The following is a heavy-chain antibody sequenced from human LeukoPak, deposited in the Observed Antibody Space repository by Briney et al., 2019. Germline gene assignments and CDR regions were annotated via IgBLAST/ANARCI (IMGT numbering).Heavy chain of an antibody. J-gene: IGHJ6*02. Sequence: PGGSLRLSCAASGFILSNYWMSWVRQAPGKGLEWVANINQDGSDKYYVASVMGRFTISKDNAKNSVYLQKNSLKPEDTAIYYCAWYGVTHGLDVWGQGTTVTVSS. V-gene: IGHV3-7*01. CDR1: GFILSNYW. CDR3: AWYGVTHGLDV. CDR2: INQDGSDK. D-gene: IGHD3-10*01.